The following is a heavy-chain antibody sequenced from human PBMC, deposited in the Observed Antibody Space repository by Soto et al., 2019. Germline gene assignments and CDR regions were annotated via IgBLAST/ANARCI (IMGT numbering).Heavy chain of an antibody. Sequence: SETLSLTCTVSGGSISSYYWSWIRQPPGKGLEWIGYIYYSGSTNYNPSLKSRVTISVDTSKNQFSLKLSSVTAADTAVYYCARGLYYYDSSGYYPNWFDPWGQGTLVTVSS. V-gene: IGHV4-59*01. CDR2: IYYSGST. CDR3: ARGLYYYDSSGYYPNWFDP. CDR1: GGSISSYY. J-gene: IGHJ5*02. D-gene: IGHD3-22*01.